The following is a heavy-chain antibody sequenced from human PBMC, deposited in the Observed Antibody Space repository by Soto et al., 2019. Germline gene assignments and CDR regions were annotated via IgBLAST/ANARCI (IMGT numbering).Heavy chain of an antibody. CDR2: INPNSGGT. Sequence: ASVKVSCKASGYTFTGYYMHWVRQAPGQGLEWMGWINPNSGGTNYAQKFQGRVTMTRDTSISTAYMELSRLRSDDTAVYYCARADHYYGSGSYLDYWGQGTLVTVS. D-gene: IGHD3-10*01. V-gene: IGHV1-2*02. J-gene: IGHJ4*02. CDR1: GYTFTGYY. CDR3: ARADHYYGSGSYLDY.